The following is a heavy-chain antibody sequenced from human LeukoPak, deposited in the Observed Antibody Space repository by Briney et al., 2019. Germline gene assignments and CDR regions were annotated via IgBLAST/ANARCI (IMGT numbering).Heavy chain of an antibody. J-gene: IGHJ4*02. CDR1: GFTFSTYS. CDR3: ETDYYGDYYFHY. CDR2: ISSSSYI. V-gene: IGHV3-21*01. Sequence: PGGSLRLSCAASGFTFSTYSMDWVRKAPGKGREWGASISSSSYIYDADSMKGRFTISRDNGKNSLYLQMNSLRAEDPAVYHCETDYYGDYYFHYWGQGTLVTVSS. D-gene: IGHD4-17*01.